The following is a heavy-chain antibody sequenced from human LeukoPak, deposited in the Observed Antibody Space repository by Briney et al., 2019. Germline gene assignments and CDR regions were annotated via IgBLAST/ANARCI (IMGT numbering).Heavy chain of an antibody. Sequence: SETLPLTCTVSGGSISSYYWSWIRQPPGKGLEWIGYIYYSGSTNYNPSLKSRVTISVDTSKNQFSLKLSSVTAADTAVYYCARDSTHYGGIGELFFDYWGQGTLVTVSS. CDR2: IYYSGST. J-gene: IGHJ4*02. CDR1: GGSISSYY. V-gene: IGHV4-59*01. D-gene: IGHD4-23*01. CDR3: ARDSTHYGGIGELFFDY.